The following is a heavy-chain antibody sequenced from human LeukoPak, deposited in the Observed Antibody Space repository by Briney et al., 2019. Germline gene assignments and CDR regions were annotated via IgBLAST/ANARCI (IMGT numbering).Heavy chain of an antibody. V-gene: IGHV4-39*07. D-gene: IGHD5-24*01. J-gene: IGHJ4*02. CDR2: INHSGST. CDR1: GDSVSSGSYY. CDR3: ARASSATVDY. Sequence: PSETLSLTCTVPGDSVSSGSYYWSWIRQPPGKGLEWIGEINHSGSTNYNPSLKSRVTISVDTSKNQFSLKLSSVTAADTAVYYCARASSATVDYWGQGTLVTVSS.